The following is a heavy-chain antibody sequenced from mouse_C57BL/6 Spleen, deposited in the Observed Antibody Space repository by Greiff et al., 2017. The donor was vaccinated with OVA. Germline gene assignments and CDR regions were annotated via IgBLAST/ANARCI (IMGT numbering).Heavy chain of an antibody. D-gene: IGHD2-14*01. CDR2: FYPGNSDT. Sequence: VQLQQSGTVLARPGASVKMSCKTSGYTFTSYWLHWVKQRPGQGLEWIGAFYPGNSDTSYNQKFKGKAKLTAVTSASTAYMELSSLTNKDAAVDYCTRERYTPKNFDYWGQGTTLTVSS. V-gene: IGHV1-5*01. CDR1: GYTFTSYW. J-gene: IGHJ2*01. CDR3: TRERYTPKNFDY.